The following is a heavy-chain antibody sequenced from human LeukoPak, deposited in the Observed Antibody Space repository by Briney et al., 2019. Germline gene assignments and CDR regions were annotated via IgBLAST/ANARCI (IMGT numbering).Heavy chain of an antibody. CDR2: IDPSDAYT. D-gene: IGHD6-19*01. CDR1: GYSFTSYW. CDR3: ARRRAVAGTYYFDY. V-gene: IGHV5-10-1*01. J-gene: IGHJ4*02. Sequence: GESLKISCKGSGYSFTSYWISWVRQMPGKGLEWMGRIDPSDAYTNYSPSFQGHVTISSDKSIKTAYLQWSSLKASDTAMYYCARRRAVAGTYYFDYRGQGTLVTVSS.